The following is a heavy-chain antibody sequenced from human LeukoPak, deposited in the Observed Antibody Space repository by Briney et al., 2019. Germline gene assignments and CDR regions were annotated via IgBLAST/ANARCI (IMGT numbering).Heavy chain of an antibody. CDR1: AYSISSGYY. Sequence: SETLSLTCTVSAYSISSGYYWGWIRQPSGKGLEWIGSIYHSGSTYYNPSLRSRVTISVDTSKNQFSLKLRSVTAADTAVYYCARAPQLVPWFDPWGQGTLVTVSS. D-gene: IGHD6-6*01. CDR3: ARAPQLVPWFDP. CDR2: IYHSGST. V-gene: IGHV4-38-2*02. J-gene: IGHJ5*02.